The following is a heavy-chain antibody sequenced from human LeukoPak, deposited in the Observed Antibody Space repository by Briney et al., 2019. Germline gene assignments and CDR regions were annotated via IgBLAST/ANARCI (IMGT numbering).Heavy chain of an antibody. CDR3: ARDYSGRGYCSGGSCSDGLDN. J-gene: IGHJ4*01. Sequence: ASVKVSCKASGGTFSSYAINWVRQAPGQGLEWMVNIIPIFGTTHYAQKFQGRVTITADKSTSTAYMELSSLRSEDTAVYYCARDYSGRGYCSGGSCSDGLDNWGHGTLVTVSS. CDR1: GGTFSSYA. D-gene: IGHD2-15*01. CDR2: IIPIFGTT. V-gene: IGHV1-69*06.